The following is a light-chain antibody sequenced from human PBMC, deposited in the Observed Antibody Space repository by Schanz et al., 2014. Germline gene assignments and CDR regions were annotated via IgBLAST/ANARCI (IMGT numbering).Light chain of an antibody. J-gene: IGKJ1*01. Sequence: EILMTQSPATLSVSPGERATLSCRASQSISSNLAWYQQKPGQAPRLLIYGASSGATGIPDRFSGSGSGTDFTLTISSLEPDDFAVYYCQQRNNWPPAVTFGQGTKVEIK. CDR3: QQRNNWPPAVT. V-gene: IGKV3D-15*01. CDR1: QSISSN. CDR2: GAS.